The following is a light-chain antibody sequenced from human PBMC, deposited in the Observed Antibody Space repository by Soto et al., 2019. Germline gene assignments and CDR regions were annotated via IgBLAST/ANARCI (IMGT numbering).Light chain of an antibody. CDR2: EVS. Sequence: QSALTQPASVSGSPGQSITISCTGSSSDVGGHNYVSWFQQHPDKAPKLIIFEVSRRPSGVSNRFSGSKSGNTASLTISGLQAEDEANYYCSSYRTGDNYLFGDGTKLTVL. CDR1: SSDVGGHNY. CDR3: SSYRTGDNYL. V-gene: IGLV2-14*01. J-gene: IGLJ3*02.